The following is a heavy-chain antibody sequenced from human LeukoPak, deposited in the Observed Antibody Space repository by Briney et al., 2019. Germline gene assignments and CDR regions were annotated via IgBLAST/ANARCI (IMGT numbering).Heavy chain of an antibody. CDR3: ARERDIVVVAAAMVDY. D-gene: IGHD2-2*01. CDR2: ISSSSDYI. CDR1: GFTFSTNS. J-gene: IGHJ4*02. V-gene: IGHV3-21*01. Sequence: GSLRLSCGASGFTFSTNSMNWDRQAPGKGLEWVSSISSSSDYIYYADSVKGRFTISRDNAKNSLYLQMNSLRAEDTAVYYCARERDIVVVAAAMVDYWGQGTLVTVSS.